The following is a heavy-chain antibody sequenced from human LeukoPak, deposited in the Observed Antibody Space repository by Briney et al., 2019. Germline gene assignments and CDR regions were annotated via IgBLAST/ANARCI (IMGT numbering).Heavy chain of an antibody. Sequence: GRSLRLSCAASGFTFSSYGMHWVRQAPGKGLEWVAVISYDGSNKYYADSVKGRFTISRDNSKNTLYLQMNSLRAEDTAVYYCAKGKGDRWLETTGPMDVWGQGSTVTVSS. D-gene: IGHD1-7*01. CDR2: ISYDGSNK. J-gene: IGHJ6*02. V-gene: IGHV3-30*18. CDR1: GFTFSSYG. CDR3: AKGKGDRWLETTGPMDV.